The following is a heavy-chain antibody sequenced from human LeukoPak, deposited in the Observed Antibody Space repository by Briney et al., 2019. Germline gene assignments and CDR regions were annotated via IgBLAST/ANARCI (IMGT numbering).Heavy chain of an antibody. D-gene: IGHD5-18*01. CDR2: ISAYNGNT. CDR3: VSIGYSYGPGDYWFDP. V-gene: IGHV1-18*01. Sequence: LGASVKVSCKASGYTFTSYGISWVRQAPGQGLEWMGWISAYNGNTNYAQKLQGRVTMTPDTSPSTAYMELRSLRSDDTAVYYCVSIGYSYGPGDYWFDPWGQGTLVTVSS. CDR1: GYTFTSYG. J-gene: IGHJ5*02.